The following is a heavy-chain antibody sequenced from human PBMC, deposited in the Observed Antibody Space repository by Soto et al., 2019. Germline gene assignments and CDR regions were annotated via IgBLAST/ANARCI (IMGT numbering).Heavy chain of an antibody. J-gene: IGHJ5*02. CDR2: IYPGDSDV. CDR1: GYTFTTYW. CDR3: ARKPYDGYGGYDSAFDP. D-gene: IGHD5-12*01. Sequence: GESLKISCQGSGYTFTTYWVGWVRQRPGKGLDWMGNIYPGDSDVKYSPSFQGQVTISVDKSIRTAYLQWNSLKASDTAVYYCARKPYDGYGGYDSAFDPWGQGTLVTVSS. V-gene: IGHV5-51*01.